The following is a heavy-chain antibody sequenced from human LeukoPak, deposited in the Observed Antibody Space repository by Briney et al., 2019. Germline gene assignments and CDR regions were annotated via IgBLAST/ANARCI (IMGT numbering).Heavy chain of an antibody. V-gene: IGHV4-39*01. D-gene: IGHD6-13*01. CDR2: IYYSGST. Sequence: SETLSLTCTVSGGSISSSSYYWGWIRQPPGKGLEWIGSIYYSGSTYYNPSLKSRVTISVDTSKNQFSLKLSSVTAADTAVYYCARAAGSWYLGWFDPWGQGTLVTVSS. CDR3: ARAAGSWYLGWFDP. J-gene: IGHJ5*02. CDR1: GGSISSSSYY.